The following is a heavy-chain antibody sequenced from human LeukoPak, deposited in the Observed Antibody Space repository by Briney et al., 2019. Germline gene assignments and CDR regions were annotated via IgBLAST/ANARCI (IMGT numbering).Heavy chain of an antibody. CDR2: INPSGGST. CDR1: GYTFTSYY. D-gene: IGHD4-23*01. CDR3: ARFWQTTVVTPGYFDY. V-gene: IGHV1-46*01. J-gene: IGHJ4*02. Sequence: ASVKVSSKASGYTFTSYYMHWVRQAPGQGLEWMGIINPSGGSTSYAQKFQGRVTMTRDTSTSTVYMELSSLRSEDTAVYYCARFWQTTVVTPGYFDYWGQGTLVTVSS.